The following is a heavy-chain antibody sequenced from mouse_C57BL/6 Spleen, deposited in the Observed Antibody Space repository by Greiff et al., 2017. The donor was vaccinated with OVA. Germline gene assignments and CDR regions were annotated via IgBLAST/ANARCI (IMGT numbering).Heavy chain of an antibody. CDR3: ARGAY. CDR1: GFTFSDYG. V-gene: IGHV5-15*01. J-gene: IGHJ3*01. CDR2: ISNLAYSI. Sequence: DVQLQESGGGLVQPGGSLKLSCAASGFTFSDYGMAWVRQAPRKGPEWVAFISNLAYSIYYADTVTGRFTISRENAKNTLYLEMSSLRSEDTAMYYCARGAYWGQGTLVTVSA.